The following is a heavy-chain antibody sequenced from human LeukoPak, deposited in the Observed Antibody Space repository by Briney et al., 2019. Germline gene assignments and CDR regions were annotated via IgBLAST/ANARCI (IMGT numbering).Heavy chain of an antibody. J-gene: IGHJ4*02. Sequence: SETLSLTCTVSGGSISSYYWDWIRQAPGKGLEWIGTIYHSGSTEYNPSLKSRVAIFVDTSKNQFSLILHSVAAADTAVYYCARRSEFDNTHYHYFDYWGQGALVTVSS. V-gene: IGHV4-39*01. CDR1: GGSISSYY. CDR2: IYHSGST. D-gene: IGHD2-15*01. CDR3: ARRSEFDNTHYHYFDY.